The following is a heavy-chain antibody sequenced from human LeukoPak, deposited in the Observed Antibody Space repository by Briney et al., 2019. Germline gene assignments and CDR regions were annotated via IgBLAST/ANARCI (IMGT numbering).Heavy chain of an antibody. CDR3: ARITSKVSLGGGWYFDY. D-gene: IGHD6-19*01. V-gene: IGHV3-66*01. CDR2: IYSSGST. Sequence: GGSLRLSCATSGFSVRTNYMSWVRQAPGKGLEWVSVIYSSGSTYYPDSVKGRLTITRDDSQNTLDLQMNSLRAEDTAVYYCARITSKVSLGGGWYFDYWGQGTVSPSPQ. J-gene: IGHJ4*02. CDR1: GFSVRTNY.